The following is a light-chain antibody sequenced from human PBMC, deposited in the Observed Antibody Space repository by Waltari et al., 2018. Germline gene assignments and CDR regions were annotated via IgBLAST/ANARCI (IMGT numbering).Light chain of an antibody. Sequence: EIVLTQSPGTLSLSTGERATLSCRSSQTVRTTYLAWYQQKPGQAPTLLIYGASSRATGIPSRFSGSGSGTDFSLTISSLEPEDFAVYYCQQYDISPLTFGGGTKVEIK. CDR3: QQYDISPLT. CDR2: GAS. J-gene: IGKJ4*01. CDR1: QTVRTTY. V-gene: IGKV3-20*01.